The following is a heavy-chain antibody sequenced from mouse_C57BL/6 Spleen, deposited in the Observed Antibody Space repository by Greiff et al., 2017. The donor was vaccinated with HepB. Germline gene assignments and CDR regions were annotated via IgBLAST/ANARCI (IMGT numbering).Heavy chain of an antibody. CDR2: ISDGGSYT. V-gene: IGHV5-4*01. Sequence: EVQLVESGGGLVKPGGSLKLSCAASGFTFSSYAMSWVRQTPEKRLEWVATISDGGSYTYYPDNVKGRFTISRDNAKNNLYLQMSHLKSEDTAMYYCARDRWLLRYFDYWGQGTTLTVSS. D-gene: IGHD2-3*01. CDR1: GFTFSSYA. J-gene: IGHJ2*01. CDR3: ARDRWLLRYFDY.